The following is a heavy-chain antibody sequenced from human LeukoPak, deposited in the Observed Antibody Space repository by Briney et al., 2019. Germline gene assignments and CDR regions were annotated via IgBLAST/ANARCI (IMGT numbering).Heavy chain of an antibody. CDR1: GFTFSSYW. J-gene: IGHJ6*02. Sequence: GGSLRLSCAASGFTFSSYWMHWVRHAPGKGLVWASRINSDGSSTSYADSVKGRFTISRDNAKNTLYLQMNSLRVEDTAVYYCANLNGLDVWGQGTTVTVSS. D-gene: IGHD3-9*01. V-gene: IGHV3-74*01. CDR3: ANLNGLDV. CDR2: INSDGSST.